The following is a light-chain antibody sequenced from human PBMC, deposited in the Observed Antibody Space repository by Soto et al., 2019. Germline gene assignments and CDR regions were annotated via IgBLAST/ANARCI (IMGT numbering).Light chain of an antibody. J-gene: IGKJ2*01. CDR3: QQYGSSPYT. CDR2: GAS. Sequence: EIVLTQSPGTLSLSPGERATLSCRASQSVSSDYLAWYQQKPGQAPRLLLDGASNRATGIPDRFSGSGSGTDFTLTIIRLEPEDFAMYFCQQYGSSPYTFGQGTKLEIK. CDR1: QSVSSDY. V-gene: IGKV3-20*01.